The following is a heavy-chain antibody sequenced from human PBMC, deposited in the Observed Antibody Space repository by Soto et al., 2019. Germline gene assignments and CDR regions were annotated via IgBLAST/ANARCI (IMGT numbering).Heavy chain of an antibody. CDR1: GYTFTSYY. V-gene: IGHV1-46*01. CDR2: INPSGGST. Sequence: ASVKVSCKASGYTFTSYYMHWVRQAPGQGLEWMGIINPSGGSTSYAQKFQGRVTMTRDTSTSTVYMELSSLRSEDTAVYYCARDRDIVLVPAAPEPDYYYYGMDVWGQGTTVTSP. J-gene: IGHJ6*02. D-gene: IGHD2-2*01. CDR3: ARDRDIVLVPAAPEPDYYYYGMDV.